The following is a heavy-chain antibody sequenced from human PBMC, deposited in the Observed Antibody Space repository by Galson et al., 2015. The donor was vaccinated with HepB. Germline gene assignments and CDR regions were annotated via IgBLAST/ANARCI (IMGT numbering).Heavy chain of an antibody. J-gene: IGHJ5*02. CDR3: ARVSGGNYYGSGSYINWFDP. D-gene: IGHD3-10*01. CDR1: GGTFSSYT. CDR2: IIPILGIA. V-gene: IGHV1-69*02. Sequence: SVKVSCKASGGTFSSYTISWVRQAPGQGLEWMGRIIPILGIANYAQKFQGRVTITADKSTSTAYMELSSLRSEDTAVYYCARVSGGNYYGSGSYINWFDPWGQGTLVTVSS.